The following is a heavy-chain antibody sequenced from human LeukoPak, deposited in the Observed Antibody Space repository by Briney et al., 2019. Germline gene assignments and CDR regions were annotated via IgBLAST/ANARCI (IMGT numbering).Heavy chain of an antibody. D-gene: IGHD3-10*01. Sequence: PSETLSLTCSVSGASISSGSYYWSWIRQPPGKGLEWIGYIYYSGSTNYNPSLKSRVTISVDTSKNQFSLKLSSVTAADTAVYYCARSHGSGSYYHDYWGQGTLVTVSS. CDR1: GASISSGSYY. J-gene: IGHJ4*02. V-gene: IGHV4-61*01. CDR2: IYYSGST. CDR3: ARSHGSGSYYHDY.